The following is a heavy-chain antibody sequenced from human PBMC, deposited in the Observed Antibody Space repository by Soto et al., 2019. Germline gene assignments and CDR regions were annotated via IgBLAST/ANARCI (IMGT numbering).Heavy chain of an antibody. CDR3: TRGPSIAAYYYYYYMDV. CDR2: IRSKAYGGTT. Sequence: GGSLRLSCTASGFTFGDYAMSWFRQAPGKGLEWVGFIRSKAYGGTTEYAASVKGRFTISRDDSKSIAYLQMNSLKTEDTAVYYCTRGPSIAAYYYYYYMDVWGKGTTVTVSS. CDR1: GFTFGDYA. D-gene: IGHD6-25*01. V-gene: IGHV3-49*03. J-gene: IGHJ6*03.